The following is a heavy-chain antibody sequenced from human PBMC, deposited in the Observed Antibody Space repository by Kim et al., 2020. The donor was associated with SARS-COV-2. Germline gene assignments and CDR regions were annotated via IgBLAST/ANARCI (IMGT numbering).Heavy chain of an antibody. CDR1: GFTFSDYY. CDR2: ISSSSSYT. Sequence: GVSLRLSCAASGFTFSDYYMSWIRQAPGKGLEWVSYISSSSSYTNYADSVKGRFTISRDNAKNSLYLQMNSLRAEDTAVYYCARDLLTMVRGVHAPWGQGTLVTVSS. D-gene: IGHD3-10*01. CDR3: ARDLLTMVRGVHAP. V-gene: IGHV3-11*05. J-gene: IGHJ5*02.